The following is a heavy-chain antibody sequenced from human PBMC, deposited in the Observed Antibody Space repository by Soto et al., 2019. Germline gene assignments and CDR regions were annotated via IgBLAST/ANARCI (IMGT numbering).Heavy chain of an antibody. CDR3: AREKDTAMVLPWFDP. J-gene: IGHJ5*02. Sequence: EVQLVESGGGLVQPGGSLRLSCAASGFTFSSYWMHWVRQAPGKGLVWVSRINIDGSSTSYADSVKGRFTNSRDNAKNTLYLQMNSLRAEDTAVYYCAREKDTAMVLPWFDPWGKGTLVTVSS. D-gene: IGHD5-18*01. CDR1: GFTFSSYW. CDR2: INIDGSST. V-gene: IGHV3-74*01.